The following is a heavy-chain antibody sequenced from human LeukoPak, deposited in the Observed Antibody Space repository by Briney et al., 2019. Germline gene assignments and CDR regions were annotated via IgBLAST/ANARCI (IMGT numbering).Heavy chain of an antibody. Sequence: ASVKVSCKASAYTFTGYYMHWVRQAPGQGLEWMGWINPNSGGTNYAQKFQGRVTMTRDTSISTAYMELSRLRSDDTAVYYCARVSVELGISPLDYWGQGTLVTVSS. CDR3: ARVSVELGISPLDY. CDR1: AYTFTGYY. CDR2: INPNSGGT. V-gene: IGHV1-2*02. J-gene: IGHJ4*02. D-gene: IGHD7-27*01.